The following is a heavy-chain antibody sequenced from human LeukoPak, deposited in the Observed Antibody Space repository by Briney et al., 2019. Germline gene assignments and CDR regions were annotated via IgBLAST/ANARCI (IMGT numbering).Heavy chain of an antibody. V-gene: IGHV4-39*01. D-gene: IGHD2-2*02. CDR3: ARRKECSSASCYTHYYYMDV. CDR1: GGPISSRSHF. CDR2: IYNSEST. J-gene: IGHJ6*03. Sequence: SETLSLTCTVSGGPISSRSHFWGWIRQPPGKGLEWIGSIYNSESTYYNPSLKSRVTISVDTSKNQLSLKLTSVTAADTAGNYCARRKECSSASCYTHYYYMDVWGKGTTVTVSS.